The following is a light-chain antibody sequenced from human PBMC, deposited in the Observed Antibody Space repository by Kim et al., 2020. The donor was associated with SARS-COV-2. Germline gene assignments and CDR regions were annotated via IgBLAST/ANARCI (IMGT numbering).Light chain of an antibody. CDR3: QRYNSAPRT. CDR2: ATS. V-gene: IGKV1-27*01. CDR1: QGISNY. Sequence: DIQMAQSPSSLSASVGDRVTITCRASQGISNYLAWYQQKPGKVPKLLIYATSTLQSGVPSRFSGSGSATDFTLSISTLQPEDVATYYCQRYNSAPRTFGQGTKVELK. J-gene: IGKJ1*01.